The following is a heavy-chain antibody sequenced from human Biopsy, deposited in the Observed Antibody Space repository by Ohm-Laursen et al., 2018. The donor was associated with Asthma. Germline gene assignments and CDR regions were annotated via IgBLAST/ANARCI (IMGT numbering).Heavy chain of an antibody. Sequence: SVKVSCKSLGGTFNTYVIGWVRQAPGQGLEWMGGINSVFGTTTYPQKFQDRATITADDSTSTVYIELSSLRSEDTAVYYCARKAGSCISRTCYSLDFWGQGTLVTVSS. J-gene: IGHJ4*02. CDR1: GGTFNTYV. CDR2: INSVFGTT. V-gene: IGHV1-69*13. D-gene: IGHD2-2*01. CDR3: ARKAGSCISRTCYSLDF.